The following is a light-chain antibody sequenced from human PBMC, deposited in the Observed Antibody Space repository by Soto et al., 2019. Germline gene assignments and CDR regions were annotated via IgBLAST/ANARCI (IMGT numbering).Light chain of an antibody. J-gene: IGKJ1*01. CDR2: GAS. CDR3: QQYNNWPTWT. CDR1: QSVSSN. V-gene: IGKV3-15*01. Sequence: ELVMTQSPATLSVSPGERATLSCRASQSVSSNLAWYQQKPGQAPRLLIYGASTRATGIPARFSGSGSGTEFTLTLSSLQSEDFAVYYCQQYNNWPTWTFGQGTKV.